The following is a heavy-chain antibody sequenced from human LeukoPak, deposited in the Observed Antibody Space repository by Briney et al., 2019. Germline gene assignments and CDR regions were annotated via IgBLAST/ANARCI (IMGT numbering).Heavy chain of an antibody. CDR1: GFTVSNKY. CDR3: ARGLFLSGYLDAFDI. Sequence: PGGSLRLSCAASGFTVSNKYMTWVRQAPGKGLEWVSLIYSDGRTYYADSVKGRCTISRDNSKNTLYLQMNSLRVEDTAMYYCARGLFLSGYLDAFDIWGQGTVVTVSS. CDR2: IYSDGRT. V-gene: IGHV3-53*01. D-gene: IGHD3-22*01. J-gene: IGHJ3*02.